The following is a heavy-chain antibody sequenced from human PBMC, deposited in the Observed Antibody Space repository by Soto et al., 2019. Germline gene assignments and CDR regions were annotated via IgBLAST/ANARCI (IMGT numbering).Heavy chain of an antibody. J-gene: IGHJ5*02. CDR3: ATRTQRDPAWFGEFNWFDP. CDR2: IYYRGST. D-gene: IGHD3-10*01. CDR1: GGSISSGGYY. Sequence: QVQLQESGPGLVKPSQTLSLTCTVCGGSISSGGYYWSWFRQHPGTGLEWIVYIYYRGSTFYNPSLSIGVTISEDQSQYHFSQKPGSVTAADTAVYYCATRTQRDPAWFGEFNWFDPWRQGTLVTVSS. V-gene: IGHV4-31*03.